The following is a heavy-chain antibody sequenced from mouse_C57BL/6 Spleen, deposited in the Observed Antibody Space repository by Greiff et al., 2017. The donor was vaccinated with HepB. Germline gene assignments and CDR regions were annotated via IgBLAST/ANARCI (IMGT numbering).Heavy chain of an antibody. J-gene: IGHJ1*03. CDR1: GYTFTSYW. D-gene: IGHD2-5*01. Sequence: VQLQQPGAELVMPGASVKLSCKASGYTFTSYWMHWVKQRPGQGLEWIGEIDPSDSYTNYNQKFKGKSTLTVDKSSSTAYMQLSSLTSEDSAVYYCARCDYSNYWYFDVWGTGTTVTVSS. V-gene: IGHV1-69*01. CDR2: IDPSDSYT. CDR3: ARCDYSNYWYFDV.